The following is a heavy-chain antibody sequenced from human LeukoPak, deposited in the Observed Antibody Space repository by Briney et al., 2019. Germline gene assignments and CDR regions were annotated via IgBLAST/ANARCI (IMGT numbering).Heavy chain of an antibody. V-gene: IGHV3-33*01. Sequence: GRSLTLSCAASGFTFSSYGMHWVRQAPGKGLEWVAVIWYDGSNKYYADSVKGRFTISRDNSKNTLYLQMNSLRAEDTAVYYCARGGDYYGSGSYYKPPRYGMDVWGQGTLVTVSS. D-gene: IGHD3-10*01. CDR3: ARGGDYYGSGSYYKPPRYGMDV. J-gene: IGHJ6*02. CDR2: IWYDGSNK. CDR1: GFTFSSYG.